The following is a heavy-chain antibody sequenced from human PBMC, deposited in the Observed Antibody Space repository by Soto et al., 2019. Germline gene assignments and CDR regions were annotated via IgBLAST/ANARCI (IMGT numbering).Heavy chain of an antibody. CDR3: ARVPDR. Sequence: PSETLSLTCTVSGGSISSYYWSWIRQPPGKGLEWIGYIYYSASTNYSPSLKSRVTISVDTSKNQFSLNLSSVTAADPAVFYCARVPDRWGQGPLVPVSP. CDR2: IYYSAST. V-gene: IGHV4-59*12. J-gene: IGHJ5*02. CDR1: GGSISSYY.